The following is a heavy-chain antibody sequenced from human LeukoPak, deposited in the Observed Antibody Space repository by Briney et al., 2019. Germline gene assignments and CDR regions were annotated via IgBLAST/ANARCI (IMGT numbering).Heavy chain of an antibody. Sequence: GGPLRLSCGASGFTFSSYDMHWVRQATGKGLEWVSAIGTAGDTYYPGSVKGRFTISRENAKNSLYLQMNSLRAEDTAVYYCARESYDILTGYSTAIDYWGQGTLVTVSS. J-gene: IGHJ4*02. V-gene: IGHV3-13*01. CDR3: ARESYDILTGYSTAIDY. CDR1: GFTFSSYD. CDR2: IGTAGDT. D-gene: IGHD3-9*01.